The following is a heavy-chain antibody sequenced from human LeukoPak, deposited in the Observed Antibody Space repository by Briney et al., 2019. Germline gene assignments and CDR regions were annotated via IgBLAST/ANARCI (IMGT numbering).Heavy chain of an antibody. CDR3: ATTNSSSWYRLNNWFDP. V-gene: IGHV1-24*01. D-gene: IGHD6-13*01. J-gene: IGHJ5*02. CDR1: GYTLTELS. CDR2: FDPEDVET. Sequence: ASVKVSCKVSGYTLTELSMHWVRQAPGKGLEWMGGFDPEDVETIYAQKFQGRVTMTEDTSTDTAYMELSSLRSEDTAVYYCATTNSSSWYRLNNWFDPWGQGTLVTVSS.